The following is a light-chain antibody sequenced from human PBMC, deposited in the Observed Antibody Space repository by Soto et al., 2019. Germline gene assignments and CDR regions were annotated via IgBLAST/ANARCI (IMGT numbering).Light chain of an antibody. CDR1: QSIITY. CDR3: QQSYSNSFS. CDR2: SAS. V-gene: IGKV1-39*01. Sequence: DIQMTQSPSSLSASVGDRVTVTCRTSQSIITYLNWYQQRPGKAPKLLIYSASSLQSGVPSRFSGSGSGTDFTLTISRLQPEDFASYFCQQSYSNSFSFGQGTKVEI. J-gene: IGKJ2*03.